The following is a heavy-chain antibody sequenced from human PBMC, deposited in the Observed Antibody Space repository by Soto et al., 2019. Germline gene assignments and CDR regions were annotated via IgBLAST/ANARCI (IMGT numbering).Heavy chain of an antibody. Sequence: QVQLVQSVAEVKKPGSSVKVSCKASGGTFSSYAINWVRQAPGQGLEWMGGIIPIFGTANYAQKFQGRVTITADESTSPAYMELRSLRSEDTAVYYCALIAAGGNHWDYYYGMDVWGQGTTVTVSS. V-gene: IGHV1-69*12. J-gene: IGHJ6*02. CDR2: IIPIFGTA. CDR1: GGTFSSYA. D-gene: IGHD6-13*01. CDR3: ALIAAGGNHWDYYYGMDV.